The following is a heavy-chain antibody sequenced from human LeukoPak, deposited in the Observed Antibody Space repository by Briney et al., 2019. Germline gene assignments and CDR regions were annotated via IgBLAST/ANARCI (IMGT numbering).Heavy chain of an antibody. CDR1: GFTFSSYG. J-gene: IGHJ4*02. CDR3: ARSLFDY. CDR2: ISYDGSNK. V-gene: IGHV3-30*03. Sequence: PGGSLRLSCAASGFTFSSYGMHWVRPAPGKGLEWVAVISYDGSNKYYADSVKGHFTISRDNSKNTLDLQMNSLRAEDTAVYYCARSLFDYWGQGTLVTDSS. D-gene: IGHD2-15*01.